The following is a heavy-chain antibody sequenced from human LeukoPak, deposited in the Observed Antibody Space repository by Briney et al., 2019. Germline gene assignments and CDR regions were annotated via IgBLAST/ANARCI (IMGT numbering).Heavy chain of an antibody. D-gene: IGHD4-17*01. J-gene: IGHJ4*02. Sequence: GASVTVSCKASGYTFASYGISWVRQAPGQGLEWMGWISAYNDNTNYAQKLQGRVTMTTDTSTSTAYMELRSLRSDDTAVYYCARDDLHGDLDFDYWGQGTLVTVSS. CDR2: ISAYNDNT. CDR3: ARDDLHGDLDFDY. CDR1: GYTFASYG. V-gene: IGHV1-18*04.